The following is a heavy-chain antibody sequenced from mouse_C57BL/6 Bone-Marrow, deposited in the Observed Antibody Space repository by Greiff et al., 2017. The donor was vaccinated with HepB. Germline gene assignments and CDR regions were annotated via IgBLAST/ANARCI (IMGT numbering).Heavy chain of an antibody. Sequence: VQVVESGAELARPGASVKMSCKASGYTFTSYTMHWVKQRPGQGLEWIGYINPSSGYTKYNQKFKDKATLTADKSYSTAYMQLSSLTSEDSAVYYCASYFYFDYWGQGTTLTVAS. CDR1: GYTFTSYT. J-gene: IGHJ2*01. CDR3: ASYFYFDY. CDR2: INPSSGYT. D-gene: IGHD2-1*01. V-gene: IGHV1-4*01.